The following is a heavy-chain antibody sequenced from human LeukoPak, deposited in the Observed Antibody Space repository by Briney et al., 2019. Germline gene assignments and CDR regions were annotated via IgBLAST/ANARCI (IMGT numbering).Heavy chain of an antibody. CDR3: ARTIAAAGATYFDY. J-gene: IGHJ4*02. D-gene: IGHD6-13*01. V-gene: IGHV3-30-3*01. Sequence: GGSLRLSCAASGYTFSSYAMHWVRQAPGKGLEWVAVISYDGSNKYYADSVKGRFTISRDNSKNTLYLQMNSLRAEDTAVYYCARTIAAAGATYFDYWGQGTLVTVSS. CDR1: GYTFSSYA. CDR2: ISYDGSNK.